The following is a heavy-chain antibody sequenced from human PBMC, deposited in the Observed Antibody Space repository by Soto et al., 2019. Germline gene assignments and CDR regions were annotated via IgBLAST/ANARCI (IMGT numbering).Heavy chain of an antibody. V-gene: IGHV4-31*03. CDR1: GGSISSGGYY. J-gene: IGHJ3*02. Sequence: TLSLTCTVSGGSISSGGYYWSWIRQHPGKGLEWIGYIYYSGSTYYNPSLKSRVTISVDTSKNQFSLKLSSVTAADTAVYYCARSDRYYYDSSGHAFDIWGQGTMVTVSS. CDR2: IYYSGST. D-gene: IGHD3-22*01. CDR3: ARSDRYYYDSSGHAFDI.